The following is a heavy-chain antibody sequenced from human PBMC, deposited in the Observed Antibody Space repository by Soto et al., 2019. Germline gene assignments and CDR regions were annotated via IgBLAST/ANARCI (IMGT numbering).Heavy chain of an antibody. D-gene: IGHD3-10*01. J-gene: IGHJ6*02. Sequence: QEQLVQSGAEVKKPGSSVKVSCKASGGLFSSYPISWVRQVPGQGLEWMGGIIPVFQTAYYTQRFQGRVTITADESTNTAYMELSSLRSEDTAIYYCARGVGFGYYYYHMDLWGQGTTVTVSS. CDR1: GGLFSSYP. V-gene: IGHV1-69*01. CDR2: IIPVFQTA. CDR3: ARGVGFGYYYYHMDL.